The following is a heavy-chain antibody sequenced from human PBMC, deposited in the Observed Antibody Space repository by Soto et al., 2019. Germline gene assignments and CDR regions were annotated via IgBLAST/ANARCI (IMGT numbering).Heavy chain of an antibody. J-gene: IGHJ5*02. D-gene: IGHD1-1*01. CDR1: GFTFANAR. V-gene: IGHV3-15*01. CDR3: ATDRYKDLLNPFPLRDSFEH. CDR2: IKSESDGGTT. Sequence: GGSLRLSCATSGFTFANARMTWVRQAPGKGLEWIGRIKSESDGGTTDYGAAVKGRFSISRDDSNNTLHLQMDSLKVADTAVYYCATDRYKDLLNPFPLRDSFEHWGQGILVTVSS.